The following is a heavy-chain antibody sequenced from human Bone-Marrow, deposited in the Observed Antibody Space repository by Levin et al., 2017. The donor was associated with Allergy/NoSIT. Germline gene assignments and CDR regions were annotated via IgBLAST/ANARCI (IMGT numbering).Heavy chain of an antibody. D-gene: IGHD6-13*01. CDR3: ARDQDFHLGNSWYDAFDI. V-gene: IGHV3-7*01. J-gene: IGHJ3*02. Sequence: GGSLRLSCAASGFTFSDYWMIWLRQAPGKGLEWVANINQGGSKTYYMDSVMGRFTISRDNAKNSLYLQMNGLRAEDTAVYYCARDQDFHLGNSWYDAFDIWGQGTSVTVSS. CDR1: GFTFSDYW. CDR2: INQGGSKT.